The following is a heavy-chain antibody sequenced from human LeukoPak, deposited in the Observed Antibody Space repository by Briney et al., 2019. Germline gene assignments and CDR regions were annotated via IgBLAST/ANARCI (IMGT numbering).Heavy chain of an antibody. J-gene: IGHJ4*02. D-gene: IGHD1-1*01. CDR3: ARDWKL. CDR2: ISYSGST. Sequence: SETLSLTCTVSGGSINSGGHYWSWIRQYPGKGLEWIGYISYSGSTNYNPSLKSRVTISVDTSKNRFSLKLSSVTAADTAVYYCARDWKLWGQGTLVTVSS. CDR1: GGSINSGGHY. V-gene: IGHV4-61*08.